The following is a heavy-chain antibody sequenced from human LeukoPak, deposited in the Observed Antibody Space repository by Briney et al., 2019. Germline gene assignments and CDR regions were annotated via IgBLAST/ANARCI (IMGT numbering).Heavy chain of an antibody. J-gene: IGHJ6*03. CDR1: GGSISSYY. D-gene: IGHD4/OR15-4a*01. CDR2: IDTSGSI. Sequence: SETLRLSCTVSGGSISSYYWSWIRQPAGKGLEWIGRIDTSGSIIYNPSLKSRVTISVDKSKNQLSLKVSSVTAADTAVYYCARVKSSTRGPDYHYYMDVWGKGATVIVSS. V-gene: IGHV4-4*07. CDR3: ARVKSSTRGPDYHYYMDV.